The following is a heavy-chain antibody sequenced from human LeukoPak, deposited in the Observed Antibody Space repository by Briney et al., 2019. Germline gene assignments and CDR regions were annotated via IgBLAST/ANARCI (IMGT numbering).Heavy chain of an antibody. V-gene: IGHV3-33*01. CDR2: IWYDGSNK. CDR1: GFTFSSYG. J-gene: IGHJ4*02. CDR3: ASDGLDY. Sequence: PGGSLRLSCAASGFTFSSYGMHWVRQAPGKGLEWVAAIWYDGSNKYYADSVKGRFTISRDNSKNTLYLQMNSLRAEDTAVYYCASDGLDYWGQGTLVTVSS.